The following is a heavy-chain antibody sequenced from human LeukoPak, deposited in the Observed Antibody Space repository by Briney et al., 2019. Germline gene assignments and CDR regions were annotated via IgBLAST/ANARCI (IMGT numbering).Heavy chain of an antibody. Sequence: GGSLRLSCAASGFTFSYHWMTWVRQAPGKGLEWVANIKDDGAVKNYVDSVKGRFTISRDNSKNTLYLQMNSLRAEDTAVYYCAKSLRFGELSTSNDYWGQGTLVTVSS. CDR3: AKSLRFGELSTSNDY. D-gene: IGHD3-10*01. J-gene: IGHJ4*02. CDR1: GFTFSYHW. CDR2: IKDDGAVK. V-gene: IGHV3-7*03.